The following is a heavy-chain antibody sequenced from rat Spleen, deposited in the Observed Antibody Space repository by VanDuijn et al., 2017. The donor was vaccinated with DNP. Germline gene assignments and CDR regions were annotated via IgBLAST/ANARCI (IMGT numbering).Heavy chain of an antibody. CDR3: ARHDYGYFPSYAMDA. V-gene: IGHV5-25*01. CDR2: LSTGGDKS. Sequence: EVQLVESGGGLVQPGRSLKLSCAASGFTFSAYYMAWVRQAPAKGLEWVASLSTGGDKSAYRDSVKGRFTISRDNAKSTLYLQMNSLRSEATATYYCARHDYGYFPSYAMDAWGQGTSVTVSS. D-gene: IGHD1-7*01. CDR1: GFTFSAYY. J-gene: IGHJ4*01.